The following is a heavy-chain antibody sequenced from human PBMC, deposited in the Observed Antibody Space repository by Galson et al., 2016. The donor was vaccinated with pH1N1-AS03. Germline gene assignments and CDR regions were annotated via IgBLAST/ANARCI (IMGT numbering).Heavy chain of an antibody. CDR3: ARDPRGPCSSASCPTTYYFGMDV. CDR2: INTDSGVT. D-gene: IGHD1-26*01. V-gene: IGHV1-2*04. J-gene: IGHJ6*02. Sequence: SVKVSCKASEYIFTGFYVHWVRQAPGQGLEWMGWINTDSGVTNYAQKFEAWVTMTRDTSISTAYMELYGLKSDDTAVYYCARDPRGPCSSASCPTTYYFGMDVWGQGTLVTVSS. CDR1: EYIFTGFY.